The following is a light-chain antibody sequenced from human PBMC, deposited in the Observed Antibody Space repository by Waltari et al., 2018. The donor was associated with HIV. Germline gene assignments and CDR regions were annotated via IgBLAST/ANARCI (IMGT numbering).Light chain of an antibody. Sequence: DIQMTQSPSSLSASVGERVTITCRASQGITDYLAWYQQKPGKVPKLLIYAASTLQSGVPSRFSGSGSGTDFTLTITSLQPEDVATYYCQKYNSGQWTFGQGTKVEI. CDR3: QKYNSGQWT. CDR1: QGITDY. CDR2: AAS. J-gene: IGKJ1*01. V-gene: IGKV1-27*01.